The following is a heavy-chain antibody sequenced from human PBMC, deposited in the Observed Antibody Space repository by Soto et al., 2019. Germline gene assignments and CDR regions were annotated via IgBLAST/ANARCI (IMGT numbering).Heavy chain of an antibody. CDR1: SGTFLSYA. D-gene: IGHD2-21*02. CDR3: ARVPGGGVTGYAFDI. CDR2: IILIFGTS. V-gene: IGHV1-69*06. Sequence: SVEVSCKGPSGTFLSYAISWVRQAPGQGREWMGGIILIFGTSNYAQKFQGRVTITADKSTSTAYMELSSLRSEDTAVYYCARVPGGGVTGYAFDIWGQGTMVTVSS. J-gene: IGHJ3*02.